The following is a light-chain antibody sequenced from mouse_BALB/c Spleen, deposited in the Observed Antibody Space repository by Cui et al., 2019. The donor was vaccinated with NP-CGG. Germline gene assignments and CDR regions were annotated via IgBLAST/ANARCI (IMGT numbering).Light chain of an antibody. Sequence: QVVVTQEPALTTLPGETVTFTCRSSTGAVTTSNYANWVQEKPDHLFTGLIGGTNNRVPGVPARFSGSLIGDKAAFTITGAQTEDEAIYFCALWYSNHWVFGGGTKLTVL. CDR1: TGAVTTSNY. CDR3: ALWYSNHWV. V-gene: IGLV1*01. CDR2: GTN. J-gene: IGLJ1*01.